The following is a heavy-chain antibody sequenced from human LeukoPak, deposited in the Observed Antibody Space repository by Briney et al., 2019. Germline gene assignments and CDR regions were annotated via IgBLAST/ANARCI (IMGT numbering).Heavy chain of an antibody. CDR2: MDPNTVNT. J-gene: IGHJ4*02. D-gene: IGHD6-13*01. CDR3: TRFNSSWQS. Sequence: ASVKVSCKASGYTFTTYDINWVRQAPGQGLEWMGWMDPNTVNTGYAQRFQGRVTITRNTSISTAYMELSSLRSEDTAVYYCTRFNSSWQSWGQGTLVTVSS. CDR1: GYTFTTYD. V-gene: IGHV1-8*03.